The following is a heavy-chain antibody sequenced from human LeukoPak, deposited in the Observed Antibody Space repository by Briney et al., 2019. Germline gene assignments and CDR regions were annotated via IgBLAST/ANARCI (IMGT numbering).Heavy chain of an antibody. CDR1: GFTFSNAW. D-gene: IGHD3-9*01. CDR3: ARVLRVELRYFNWLRADAFDI. J-gene: IGHJ3*02. Sequence: GGSLRLSCAASGFTFSNAWMSWVRQAPGKGLEWVSGVNWNSGSTGYADSVKGRFSISRDNAKNSLYLQMNSLRAEDTALYYCARVLRVELRYFNWLRADAFDIWGQGTMVTVSS. V-gene: IGHV3-20*04. CDR2: VNWNSGST.